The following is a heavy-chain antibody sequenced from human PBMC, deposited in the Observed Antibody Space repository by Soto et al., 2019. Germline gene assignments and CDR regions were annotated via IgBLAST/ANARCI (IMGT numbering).Heavy chain of an antibody. J-gene: IGHJ6*02. D-gene: IGHD6-6*01. CDR3: AKDVAAARPYYGMDV. Sequence: GGSLRLSCAASGFIINNYAMYWVRQAPGKGPQCVSAVSYSGKTYYADSVKGRVTVSRDNSKNTLYLQMNSLRAEDTAVYYCAKDVAAARPYYGMDVWGQGTTVTVSS. V-gene: IGHV3-23*01. CDR2: VSYSGKT. CDR1: GFIINNYA.